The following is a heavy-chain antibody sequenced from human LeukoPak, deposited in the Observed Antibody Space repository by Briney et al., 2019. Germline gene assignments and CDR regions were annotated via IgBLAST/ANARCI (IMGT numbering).Heavy chain of an antibody. CDR3: AREGGVVVAGTFDY. V-gene: IGHV3-30*02. Sequence: GGSLRLSCAASGIRFSGSGMHWVRQAPGKGLEWVSFIQNHGGDKNYADSVKGRFTVSRDNSQNTVYLQMNTLRPEDTAVYYCAREGGVVVAGTFDYWGQGTLVIVSS. CDR2: IQNHGGDK. CDR1: GIRFSGSG. J-gene: IGHJ4*02. D-gene: IGHD6-19*01.